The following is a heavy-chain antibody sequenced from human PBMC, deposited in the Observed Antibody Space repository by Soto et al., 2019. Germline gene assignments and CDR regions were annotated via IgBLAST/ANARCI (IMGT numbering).Heavy chain of an antibody. CDR1: GYSFTSYW. Sequence: PGESLKISCKGPGYSFTSYWIGWVRQMPGKGLEWMGIIYPGDSDTRYSPSFQGQVTISADKSISTAYLQWSSLKASDTAMYYCARLGYDYWGGSYFDYWGQGTLVTVSS. CDR2: IYPGDSDT. V-gene: IGHV5-51*01. D-gene: IGHD5-12*01. CDR3: ARLGYDYWGGSYFDY. J-gene: IGHJ4*02.